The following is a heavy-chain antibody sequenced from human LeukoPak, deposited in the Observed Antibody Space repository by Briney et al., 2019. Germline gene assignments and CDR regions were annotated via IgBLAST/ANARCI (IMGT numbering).Heavy chain of an antibody. J-gene: IGHJ4*02. CDR1: GGSISSSSYY. V-gene: IGHV4-39*01. D-gene: IGHD3-9*01. CDR3: ARQPPFVLRYFDWLPFEDY. CDR2: NYYSGST. Sequence: SETLSLTCTVSGGSISSSSYYWGWIRQPPGKGLEWIGRNYYSGSTYYNPSLKSRVTISVDTSKNQFSLKLSSVTAADTAVYYCARQPPFVLRYFDWLPFEDYWGQGTLVTVSS.